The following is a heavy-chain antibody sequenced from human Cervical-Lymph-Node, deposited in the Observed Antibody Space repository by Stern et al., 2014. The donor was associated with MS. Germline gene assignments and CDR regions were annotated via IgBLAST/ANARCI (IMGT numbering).Heavy chain of an antibody. CDR2: ISWDDDK. Sequence: QVTLRESGPTLVKVTQTLTLTCTLSGSSLSTTGEGVGWIRQPPGKALDWLAVISWDDDKRYSPSLRSRLTISKDTSRDQVVLKMTNMDPVDTATYYCAHSRSSSWHGDLAFDYWGQGVLVTVSS. D-gene: IGHD6-13*01. V-gene: IGHV2-5*02. CDR3: AHSRSSSWHGDLAFDY. CDR1: GSSLSTTGEG. J-gene: IGHJ4*02.